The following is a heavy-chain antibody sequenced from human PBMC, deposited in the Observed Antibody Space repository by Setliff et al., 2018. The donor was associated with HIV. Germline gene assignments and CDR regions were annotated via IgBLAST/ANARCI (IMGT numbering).Heavy chain of an antibody. Sequence: GASVKVSCKASGYTFTGYYMHWVRQAPGQGLEWMGWINPNSGGTTYAQKFQGRVTMTRDTSISTAYMELSRLRSDDTAVYYCARGDYYDTGGMDVWGQGTTVTVSS. D-gene: IGHD3-22*01. J-gene: IGHJ6*02. CDR3: ARGDYYDTGGMDV. CDR1: GYTFTGYY. CDR2: INPNSGGT. V-gene: IGHV1-2*02.